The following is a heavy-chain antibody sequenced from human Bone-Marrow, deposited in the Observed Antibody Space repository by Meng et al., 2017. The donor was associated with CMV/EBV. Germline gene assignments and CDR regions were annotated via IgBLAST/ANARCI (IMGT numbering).Heavy chain of an antibody. CDR1: GFTVSSNY. CDR2: IYSGGST. J-gene: IGHJ4*02. CDR3: AREVYDFWSGLRYFDY. V-gene: IGHV3-66*02. Sequence: GESLKISCAASGFTVSSNYMSWVRQAPGKGLEWVSVIYSGGSTYYADSVKGRFTISRDNSKNTLYLLMNSLRPEDTAVYYCAREVYDFWSGLRYFDYWGQGTLVTVSS. D-gene: IGHD3-3*01.